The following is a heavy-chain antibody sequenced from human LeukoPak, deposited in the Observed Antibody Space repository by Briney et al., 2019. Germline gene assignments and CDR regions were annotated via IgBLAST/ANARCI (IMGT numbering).Heavy chain of an antibody. J-gene: IGHJ4*02. Sequence: GGPLRLSCAASEFIFSDYAMGWVRQAPGKGLEWVSTIDKTTYPTFYADSVKGRFTISRDNSKNTLYLQMNSLRTEDTVVYFCAKFEGATIPGWFNDYWGQGILVTVSS. V-gene: IGHV3-23*05. CDR3: AKFEGATIPGWFNDY. CDR2: IDKTTYPT. D-gene: IGHD6-19*01. CDR1: EFIFSDYA.